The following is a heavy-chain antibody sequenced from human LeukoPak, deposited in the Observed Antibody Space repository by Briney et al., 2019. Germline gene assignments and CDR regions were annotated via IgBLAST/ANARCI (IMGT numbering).Heavy chain of an antibody. CDR2: ISYDGSNK. CDR3: ARDGAVMITFGGVIAYYFDY. CDR1: GFTFSSYA. J-gene: IGHJ4*02. D-gene: IGHD3-16*02. Sequence: GRSLRLSCAASGFTFSSYAMHWVRQAPGKGLEWVAVISYDGSNKYYADSVKGRFTISRDNSKNTLYLQMNSLRAEDTAVYYCARDGAVMITFGGVIAYYFDYWGQGTLVTVSS. V-gene: IGHV3-30*04.